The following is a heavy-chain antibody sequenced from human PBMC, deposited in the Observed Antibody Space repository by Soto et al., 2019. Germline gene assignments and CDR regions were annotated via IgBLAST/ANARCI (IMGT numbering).Heavy chain of an antibody. CDR2: ISSSSSYI. D-gene: IGHD2-8*01. CDR3: ARVPQWCMHCLDV. Sequence: EVQLVESGGGLVKPGGSLRLSCAASGFTFSIYNMNWVRQAPGKGLEWVSSISSSSSYIYYADSVKGRFTISRDNAKNSLYLQMSSPGAEDTALYYCARVPQWCMHCLDVWGQGTTVTVSS. J-gene: IGHJ6*02. CDR1: GFTFSIYN. V-gene: IGHV3-21*01.